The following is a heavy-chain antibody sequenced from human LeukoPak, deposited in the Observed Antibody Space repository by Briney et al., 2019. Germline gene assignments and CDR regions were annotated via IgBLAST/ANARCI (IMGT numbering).Heavy chain of an antibody. CDR1: GDSVSSNSVA. CDR3: ARDSGGYSYGMNV. V-gene: IGHV6-1*01. J-gene: IGHJ6*02. D-gene: IGHD1-26*01. CDR2: TYYRSKWYN. Sequence: SQTLSLTCAISGDSVSSNSVAWSWIRQSPSRGLEWLGRTYYRSKWYNDYAVSAKSRITINPDTSKNQSSLQLNSVTPEDTAVYYCARDSGGYSYGMNVWGQGTTVTVSS.